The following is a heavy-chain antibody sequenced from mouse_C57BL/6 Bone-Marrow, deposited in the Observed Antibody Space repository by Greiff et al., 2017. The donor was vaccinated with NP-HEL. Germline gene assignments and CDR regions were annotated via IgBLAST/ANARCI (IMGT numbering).Heavy chain of an antibody. D-gene: IGHD2-3*01. Sequence: QVHVKQSGAELVKPGASVKLSCKASGYTFTSYWMQWVKQRPGQGLEWIGEIDPSDSYTNSNQKFKGKATLTVDTSSSTAYMQLSSLTSEDSAVYYCARGDCYYDYYAMDYWGQGTSVTVSS. CDR1: GYTFTSYW. J-gene: IGHJ4*01. CDR2: IDPSDSYT. V-gene: IGHV1-50*01. CDR3: ARGDCYYDYYAMDY.